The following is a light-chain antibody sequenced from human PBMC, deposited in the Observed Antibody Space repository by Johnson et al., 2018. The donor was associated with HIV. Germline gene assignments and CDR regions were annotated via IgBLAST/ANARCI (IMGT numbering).Light chain of an antibody. CDR3: GTWDSSLSVSYV. V-gene: IGLV1-44*01. CDR2: RNN. J-gene: IGLJ1*01. CDR1: SSNIGSNT. Sequence: QSVLTQPPSASGTPGQRVTISCSGSSSNIGSNTVNWYQQLPGTAPKLLIYRNNQRPSGVPDRFSGSKSGTSATLGITGLQTGDEADYYCGTWDSSLSVSYVFGTGTKVTVL.